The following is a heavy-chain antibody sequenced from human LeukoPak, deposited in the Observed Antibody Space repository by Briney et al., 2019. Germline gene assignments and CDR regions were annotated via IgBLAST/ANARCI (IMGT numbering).Heavy chain of an antibody. CDR3: ASHPRRLAYFDY. CDR1: GGSINSYY. CDR2: ISIAGST. J-gene: IGHJ4*02. V-gene: IGHV3-66*04. D-gene: IGHD3-9*01. Sequence: ETLSLTCTVSGGSINSYYWSWVRQAPGKGLEWVSLISIAGSTNYADSVKGRFTISRDNSKNTLYLQMDSLRAEDTAVYYCASHPRRLAYFDYWGQGTLVTVSS.